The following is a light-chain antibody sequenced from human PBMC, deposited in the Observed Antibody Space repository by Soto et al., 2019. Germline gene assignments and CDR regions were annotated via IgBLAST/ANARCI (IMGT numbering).Light chain of an antibody. CDR1: QSLVYSDGDTY. J-gene: IGKJ5*01. CDR2: KVS. CDR3: MQVSHWPTT. Sequence: DVVLTQSPLSLAVTLGQPASISCSSSQSLVYSDGDTYLSWIHQRPGQSPRRLIYKVSNRDSGVPDGVSGSGSGTDFTLKISGVEAEDVGIYFCMQVSHWPTTFGQGTRLEMK. V-gene: IGKV2-30*01.